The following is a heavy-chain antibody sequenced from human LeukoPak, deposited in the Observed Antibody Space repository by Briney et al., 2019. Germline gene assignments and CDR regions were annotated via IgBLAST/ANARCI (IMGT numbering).Heavy chain of an antibody. Sequence: SSETLSLTCTVSGGSISSHYWSWIRQPPGKGLEWIGYIYYSGCTNYNPSLKSRVTISVNTSKNQFSLKLSSVTAADTAVYYCAREGNTVVPAAIPPSHFDYMDVWGKGTTVTVSS. CDR1: GGSISSHY. CDR3: AREGNTVVPAAIPPSHFDYMDV. V-gene: IGHV4-59*11. CDR2: IYYSGCT. D-gene: IGHD2-2*01. J-gene: IGHJ6*03.